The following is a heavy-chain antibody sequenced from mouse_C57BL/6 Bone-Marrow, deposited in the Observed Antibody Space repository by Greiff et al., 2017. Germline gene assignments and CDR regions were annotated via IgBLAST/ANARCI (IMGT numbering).Heavy chain of an antibody. CDR2: INPNNGGT. V-gene: IGHV1-22*01. CDR1: GYTFTDYN. D-gene: IGHD2-2*01. J-gene: IGHJ4*01. Sequence: VQLKESGPELVKPGASVKMSCKASGYTFTDYNMHWVKQSHGKSLEWIGYINPNNGGTSYNQKFKGKATLNVNKSSSTAYMELRSLTSEDSAVYYCANDLLWLRRYYYAMDYWGQGTSVTVSS. CDR3: ANDLLWLRRYYYAMDY.